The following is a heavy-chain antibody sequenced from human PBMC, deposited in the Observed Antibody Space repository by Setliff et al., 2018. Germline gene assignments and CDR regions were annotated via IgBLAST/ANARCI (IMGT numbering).Heavy chain of an antibody. CDR2: IYTDNGNT. V-gene: IGHV1-3*03. CDR1: GYTFSANA. CDR3: ASTGTHSTNAFDI. J-gene: IGHJ3*02. Sequence: ASVKVSCKASGYTFSANAIHWVRQAPGQRLEWMGFIYTDNGNTKYSKNFQDRVAITRDTSANTVYMELSSLRSEDMAVYYCASTGTHSTNAFDIWGQGTMVTVSS. D-gene: IGHD2-8*02.